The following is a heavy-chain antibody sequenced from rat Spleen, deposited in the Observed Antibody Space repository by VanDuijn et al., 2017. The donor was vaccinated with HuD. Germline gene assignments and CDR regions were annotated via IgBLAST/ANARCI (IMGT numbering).Heavy chain of an antibody. CDR1: GFTFSEYY. J-gene: IGHJ2*01. Sequence: EVQLVESGGGLVQPGRSLKLSCEASGFTFSEYYMAWVRQAPTKGLEWVATISFGDSSGHSGTYYRDSVKGRFTISRDNAKSTLSLQMDSLRSEDTATYYCARRHYGYTDYFDYWGQGVMVTVSS. CDR2: ISFGDSSGHSGT. D-gene: IGHD1-11*01. V-gene: IGHV5-7*01. CDR3: ARRHYGYTDYFDY.